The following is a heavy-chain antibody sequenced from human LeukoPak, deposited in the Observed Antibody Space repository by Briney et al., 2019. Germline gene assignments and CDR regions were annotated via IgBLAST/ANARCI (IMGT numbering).Heavy chain of an antibody. CDR2: IYPGDSDP. V-gene: IGHV5-51*01. CDR3: VRHGLGSSWFGFDY. CDR1: GYTFTAYW. D-gene: IGHD6-13*01. Sequence: GESLKISCKGSGYTFTAYWIGWVRQMPGKGLEWMGIIYPGDSDPRYSPSFQGQVTISADKSISTAYLQWSSLKASDSAIYYCVRHGLGSSWFGFDYWGQGTLVTVSS. J-gene: IGHJ4*02.